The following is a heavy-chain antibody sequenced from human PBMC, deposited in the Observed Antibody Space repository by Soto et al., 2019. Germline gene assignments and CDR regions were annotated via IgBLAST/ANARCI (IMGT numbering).Heavy chain of an antibody. CDR2: IYWNGDK. V-gene: IGHV2-5*01. J-gene: IGHJ5*02. CDR1: GFSLSTVGVG. Sequence: QITLKESGPTLVKPTQTLTLTCTFSGFSLSTVGVGVGWIRQPPGKALQWLALIYWNGDKYYSPSLTNRLTITKDTSKNQVVLTMTDMDPVDAGTFFCAHKGKLVGDWFDPGGQGTLVTVSS. CDR3: AHKGKLVGDWFDP. D-gene: IGHD6-6*01.